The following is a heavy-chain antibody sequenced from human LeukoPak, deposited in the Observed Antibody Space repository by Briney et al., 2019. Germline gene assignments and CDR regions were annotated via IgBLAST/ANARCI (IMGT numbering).Heavy chain of an antibody. J-gene: IGHJ4*02. CDR1: GFTFSFNG. CDR2: IRYDGSNK. Sequence: GGSLRLSRAASGFTFSFNGMHWVRQAPGKGLEWVAFIRYDGSNKYYADSVKGRFTISRDNSKNTLYLQMNSLRAEDTAVYYCAKDSQRWELRHFDYWGQGTLVTVSS. V-gene: IGHV3-30*02. CDR3: AKDSQRWELRHFDY. D-gene: IGHD1-26*01.